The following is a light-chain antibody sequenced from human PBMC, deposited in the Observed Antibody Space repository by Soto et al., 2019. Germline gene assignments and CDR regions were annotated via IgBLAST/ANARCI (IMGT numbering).Light chain of an antibody. Sequence: DIQMTQSPSTLSASVGDKVTITCRASQSISTLLAWYQQKAGKAPKLLIFDASSLQGGVPSRFIGSGSGTEFTLTIISLQYDDFATYHCQQYNSYPFAFGRGTKLEI. CDR3: QQYNSYPFA. J-gene: IGKJ2*01. V-gene: IGKV1-5*01. CDR1: QSISTL. CDR2: DAS.